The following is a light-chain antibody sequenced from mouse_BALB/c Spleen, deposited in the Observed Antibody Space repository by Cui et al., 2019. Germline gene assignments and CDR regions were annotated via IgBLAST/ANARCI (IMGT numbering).Light chain of an antibody. CDR2: RMS. V-gene: IGKV2-137*01. CDR3: MQHLEYPYT. CDR1: KSLL. J-gene: IGKJ2*01. Sequence: DIVMTQAAPSVPVTPGESVSISCRSSKSLLQRPGQSPQLLIYRMSNLASGVPDRFSGSGSGTAFTLRISRVEAEDVGVYYCMQHLEYPYTFGGGTKLEIK.